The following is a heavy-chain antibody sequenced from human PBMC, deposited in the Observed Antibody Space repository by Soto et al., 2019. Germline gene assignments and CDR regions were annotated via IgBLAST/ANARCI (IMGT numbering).Heavy chain of an antibody. V-gene: IGHV1-69*13. Sequence: GASVKVSCKASGGTFSSYAISWVRQAPGQGIEWMGGIIPIFGAANYAQKFQGRVTITADESTSTAYMELSSLRSEDTAVYYCARAPPYDILTGYYNGYYYYGMDVWGQGTTVTVSS. J-gene: IGHJ6*02. CDR1: GGTFSSYA. D-gene: IGHD3-9*01. CDR2: IIPIFGAA. CDR3: ARAPPYDILTGYYNGYYYYGMDV.